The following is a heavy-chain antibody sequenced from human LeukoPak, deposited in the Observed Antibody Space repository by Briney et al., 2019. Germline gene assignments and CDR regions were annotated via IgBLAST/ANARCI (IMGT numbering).Heavy chain of an antibody. CDR1: GGTFSSYA. CDR2: IIPIFGTA. CDR3: ARGTDCDYVWGRRLRRAFDI. D-gene: IGHD3-16*01. Sequence: ASVKVSCKASGGTFSSYAISWVRQAPGQGLEWMGGIIPIFGTANYAQKFQGRVTITADESTSTAYMELSSLRSEDTAVYYCARGTDCDYVWGRRLRRAFDIWGQGTMVTVSS. V-gene: IGHV1-69*13. J-gene: IGHJ3*02.